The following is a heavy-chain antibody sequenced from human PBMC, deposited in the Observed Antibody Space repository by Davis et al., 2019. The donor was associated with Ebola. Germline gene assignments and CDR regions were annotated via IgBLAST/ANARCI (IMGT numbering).Heavy chain of an antibody. CDR3: ATRDVSSNCFGFYP. V-gene: IGHV3-23*01. D-gene: IGHD6-13*01. Sequence: GGSLRLSCAASGFTFSTYAMSWVRQAPGKGLEWVSTIGTSGDTYYADSVRGRLTITRDNSKNTVYLQMDSLRADDTAVYYCATRDVSSNCFGFYPWGQGTLVTVSS. J-gene: IGHJ5*02. CDR2: IGTSGDT. CDR1: GFTFSTYA.